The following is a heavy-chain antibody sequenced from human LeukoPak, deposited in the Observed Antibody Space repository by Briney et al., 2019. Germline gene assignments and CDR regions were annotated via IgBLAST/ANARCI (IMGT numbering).Heavy chain of an antibody. CDR2: ISCDGSST. CDR1: GFTSSSYW. J-gene: IGHJ4*02. D-gene: IGHD3-16*01. Sequence: GGSLRLSCVASGFTSSSYWMHWVRQAPGKGLEWVARISCDGSSTIYADSVKGRFTISRDNAKNTLYLQMRSLRAEDTAVYYCSRTTYYPDFWGQGTLVTVSS. CDR3: SRTTYYPDF. V-gene: IGHV3-74*01.